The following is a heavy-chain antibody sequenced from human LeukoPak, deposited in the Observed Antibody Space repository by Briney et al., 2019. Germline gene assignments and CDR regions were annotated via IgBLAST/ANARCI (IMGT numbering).Heavy chain of an antibody. V-gene: IGHV3-21*01. CDR1: GFTFSSHG. D-gene: IGHD6-19*01. Sequence: GGSLRLSCAASGFTFSSHGMSWVRQAPGKGLEWVSSISSSSSYIYYADSVKGRFTISRDNAKNSLYLQMNSLRAEDTAVYYCARVRGSSGWSGVYFDYWGQGTLVTVSS. CDR3: ARVRGSSGWSGVYFDY. CDR2: ISSSSSYI. J-gene: IGHJ4*02.